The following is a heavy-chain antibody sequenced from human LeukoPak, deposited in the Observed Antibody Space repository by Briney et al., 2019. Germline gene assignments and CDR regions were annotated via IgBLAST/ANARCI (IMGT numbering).Heavy chain of an antibody. J-gene: IGHJ5*02. CDR2: ISGSGGSGGST. CDR3: ARDYPHTYYYDSSGYAPWFDP. CDR1: GFTFSSYA. Sequence: QAGGSLRLSCAASGFTFSSYAMSWVRQAPGKGLEWVSGISGSGGSGGSTYYADSVKGRFAISRDNAKNSLYLQMNSLRAEDTAVYYCARDYPHTYYYDSSGYAPWFDPWGQGTLVTVSS. V-gene: IGHV3-23*01. D-gene: IGHD3-22*01.